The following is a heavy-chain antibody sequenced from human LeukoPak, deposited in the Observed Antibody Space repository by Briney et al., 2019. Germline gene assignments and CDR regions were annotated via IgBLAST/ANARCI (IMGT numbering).Heavy chain of an antibody. CDR2: IWHDGSNQ. CDR1: GFIFNNYG. D-gene: IGHD5-18*01. J-gene: IGHJ4*02. CDR3: ARDDDIYGHPDS. V-gene: IGHV3-33*07. Sequence: GGSLRLSCAASGFIFNNYGMYWVRQAPAKGLEWVAVIWHDGSNQYYADSVKGRFTISRDNSKKILHLQMTGLRADDTAVYYCARDDDIYGHPDSWGQGTLVTVSS.